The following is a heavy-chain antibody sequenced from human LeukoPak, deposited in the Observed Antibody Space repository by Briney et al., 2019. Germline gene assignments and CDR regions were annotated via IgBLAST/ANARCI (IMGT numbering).Heavy chain of an antibody. CDR3: ARIPGGDNDAFDI. D-gene: IGHD3-16*01. J-gene: IGHJ3*02. CDR1: GFTFSSYS. V-gene: IGHV3-21*01. CDR2: ISSSSSYI. Sequence: GGSLRLSCAASGFTFSSYSMYWVRQAPGKGLEWVSSISSSSSYIYYADSVKGRFTISRDNAKNSLYLQMNSLRAEDTAVYYCARIPGGDNDAFDIWGQGTMVTVSS.